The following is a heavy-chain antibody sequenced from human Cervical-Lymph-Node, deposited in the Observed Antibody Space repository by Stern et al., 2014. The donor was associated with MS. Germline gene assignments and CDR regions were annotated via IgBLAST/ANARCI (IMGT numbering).Heavy chain of an antibody. CDR1: GFIFSDYY. V-gene: IGHV3-11*01. J-gene: IGHJ4*02. CDR3: ASEHERYCSDVCYSPVY. Sequence: VHLVESGGGLVKPGGSLRLSCAASGFIFSDYYMSWIRQAPGKGLEWISHVSSSGRTIYYADSVKGRFTISRDNAKKSLYLQMNGLRAEDTAIYYCASEHERYCSDVCYSPVYWGQGTLVIVPS. CDR2: VSSSGRTI. D-gene: IGHD2-21*01.